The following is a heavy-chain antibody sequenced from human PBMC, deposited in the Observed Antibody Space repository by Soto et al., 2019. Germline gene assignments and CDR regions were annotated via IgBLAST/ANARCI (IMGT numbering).Heavy chain of an antibody. Sequence: PSETLSLTCAVYGGSFSGYYWSWIRQPPGKGLEWIGEINHSGSTNYNPSLKSRVTISVDTSKNQFSLKLSSVTAADTAVYYCARGLQYYYDSSGYYYPLDYWGQGTLVTVSS. CDR2: INHSGST. D-gene: IGHD3-22*01. CDR1: GGSFSGYY. V-gene: IGHV4-34*01. CDR3: ARGLQYYYDSSGYYYPLDY. J-gene: IGHJ4*02.